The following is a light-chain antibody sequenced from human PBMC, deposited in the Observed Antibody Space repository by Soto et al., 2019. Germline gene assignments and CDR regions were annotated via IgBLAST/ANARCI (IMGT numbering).Light chain of an antibody. J-gene: IGKJ1*01. V-gene: IGKV1-39*01. CDR1: QSISNY. CDR2: AAS. Sequence: DIKMTQSPSSLSASVGDRVTITCRASQSISNYLQWYQQKSGQAPKLLVYAASSLHSGVPSRFSGSGSGTDFTLTISSLPPEDFATYYCLQTYTTLTWTFGQGTKVDIK. CDR3: LQTYTTLTWT.